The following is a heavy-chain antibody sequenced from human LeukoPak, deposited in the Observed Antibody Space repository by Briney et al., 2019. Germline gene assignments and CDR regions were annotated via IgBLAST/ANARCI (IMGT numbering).Heavy chain of an antibody. CDR2: IKEDESEK. Sequence: PGGSLRLSCAASGFTFTSYWMGWVRQAPGNGPEWVANIKEDESEKNYVDSVKGRFTISRDNAKNSLFLQMNNLRAEDTAVYYCSRLSAMLRGPEPFYYFEYWGQGILVTVSS. D-gene: IGHD3-10*01. V-gene: IGHV3-7*04. CDR3: SRLSAMLRGPEPFYYFEY. CDR1: GFTFTSYW. J-gene: IGHJ4*02.